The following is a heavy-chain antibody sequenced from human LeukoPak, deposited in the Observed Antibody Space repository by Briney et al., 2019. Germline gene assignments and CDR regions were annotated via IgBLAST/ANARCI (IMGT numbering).Heavy chain of an antibody. V-gene: IGHV3-7*01. CDR3: ARAGGMEWLLPELARLYYYYGMDV. CDR2: IKQDGSEK. CDR1: GFTFSSYW. Sequence: PGGSLRLSCAASGFTFSSYWMSWVRQAPGKGLEWVANIKQDGSEKYYVDSVKGRFTIFRDNAKNSLYLQMNSLRAEDTAVYYCARAGGMEWLLPELARLYYYYGMDVWGQGTTVTVSS. J-gene: IGHJ6*02. D-gene: IGHD3-3*01.